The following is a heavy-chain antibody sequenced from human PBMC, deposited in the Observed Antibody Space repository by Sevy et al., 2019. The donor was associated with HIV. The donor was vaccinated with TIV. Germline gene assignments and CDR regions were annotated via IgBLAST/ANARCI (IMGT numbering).Heavy chain of an antibody. D-gene: IGHD6-19*01. CDR1: GFTFNDYA. CDR2: INAGGDST. V-gene: IGHV3-23*01. Sequence: GGSLRLSCAASGFTFNDYAMTWVRQAPGKGLEWVSAINAGGDSTYYNESVKGRFSISRDNSKNTLFLQMNSLRVEDTAVYYCARENSMAGDFDYRGQGTRVTVSS. CDR3: ARENSMAGDFDY. J-gene: IGHJ4*02.